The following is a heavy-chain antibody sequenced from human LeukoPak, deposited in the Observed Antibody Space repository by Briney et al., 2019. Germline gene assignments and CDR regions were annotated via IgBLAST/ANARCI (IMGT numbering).Heavy chain of an antibody. V-gene: IGHV3-53*01. CDR1: GFTVSSNH. D-gene: IGHD5-18*01. CDR2: IYSGGST. J-gene: IGHJ4*02. Sequence: PGGSLRLSCAASGFTVSSNHMSWVRQAPGKGLEWVSVIYSGGSTYYADSVKGRFTISRDNSKNALYLQMNSLRAEDTAVYYCARVNGDTAMGYYFDYWGQGTLVTVSS. CDR3: ARVNGDTAMGYYFDY.